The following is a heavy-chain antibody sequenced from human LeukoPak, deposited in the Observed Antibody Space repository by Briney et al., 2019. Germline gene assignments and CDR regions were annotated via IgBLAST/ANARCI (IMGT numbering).Heavy chain of an antibody. Sequence: SETPSLSCTVSGGSISSGGYYWGWIRQPPGKGLEWIGSIHYSGNTFYNPSPKTRLTISIDTSKNKFSLRLSSVTAADTAVYYCARQLSSHFDYWGQGTLVTVSS. CDR1: GGSISSGGYY. J-gene: IGHJ4*02. CDR2: IHYSGNT. CDR3: ARQLSSHFDY. V-gene: IGHV4-39*01. D-gene: IGHD6-13*01.